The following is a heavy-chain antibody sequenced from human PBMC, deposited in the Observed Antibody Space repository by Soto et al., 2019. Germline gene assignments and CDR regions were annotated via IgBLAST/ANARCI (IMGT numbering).Heavy chain of an antibody. Sequence: GPSVKVSCKASGYTFTGYYMHWVRQAPGQGLEWMGWINPNSGGTNYAQKFQGWVTMTRDTSTSTAYMELRRLRSDDTAVYYCARDHGDYELNWFYPWGQGTLVPVSS. CDR1: GYTFTGYY. CDR2: INPNSGGT. J-gene: IGHJ5*02. CDR3: ARDHGDYELNWFYP. D-gene: IGHD4-17*01. V-gene: IGHV1-2*04.